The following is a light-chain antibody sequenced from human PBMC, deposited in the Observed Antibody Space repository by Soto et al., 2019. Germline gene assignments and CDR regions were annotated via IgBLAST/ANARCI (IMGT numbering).Light chain of an antibody. J-gene: IGKJ4*01. CDR3: QQYNNWPLT. Sequence: EIVMTQSPATLSVSPGERATLSCRASQNVSSNLAWYQQKPGQAPRLLIYGSSTRATGIPARFSGSGSGTDFTLTISSLQSEDFAVYYCQQYNNWPLTFGGGTKVDIK. V-gene: IGKV3-15*01. CDR1: QNVSSN. CDR2: GSS.